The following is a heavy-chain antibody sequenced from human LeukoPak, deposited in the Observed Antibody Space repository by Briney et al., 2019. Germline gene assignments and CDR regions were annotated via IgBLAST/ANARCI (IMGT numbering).Heavy chain of an antibody. J-gene: IGHJ4*02. Sequence: GASVKVSCKASGYTFTSYAMHWVRQAPGQRLEWMGWINADNGNTKYSQKFQGRVTITRDTSASTAYMELSSLRSEDTAVYYCARDILTGQYYFDYWGQGTLVTVSS. CDR3: ARDILTGQYYFDY. CDR1: GYTFTSYA. V-gene: IGHV1-3*01. CDR2: INADNGNT. D-gene: IGHD3-9*01.